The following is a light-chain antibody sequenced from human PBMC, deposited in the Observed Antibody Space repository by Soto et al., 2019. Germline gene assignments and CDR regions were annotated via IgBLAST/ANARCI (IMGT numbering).Light chain of an antibody. CDR2: GAS. CDR1: QSVSSSY. Sequence: EIVLTQSPGTLSLSPGERATLSCRASQSVSSSYLAWYQQKPGQAPRLLSYGASSRATGIPDRFSGSGSGTDFTLTISRLDPEDFAVYYCHQYDSSPLTFGGGTKVEIK. CDR3: HQYDSSPLT. J-gene: IGKJ4*01. V-gene: IGKV3-20*01.